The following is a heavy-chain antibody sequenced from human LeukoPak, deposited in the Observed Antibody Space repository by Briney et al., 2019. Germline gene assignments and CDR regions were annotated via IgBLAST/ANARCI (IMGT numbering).Heavy chain of an antibody. Sequence: GASVTVSCTASGGTFSSYAISWVRQAPGQGLEWMGRIIPILGIANYAQKFQGRVTITADKSTSTAYMELSSLRSEDTAVYYCARGAADGRGDWGQGTLVTVSS. V-gene: IGHV1-69*04. CDR2: IIPILGIA. CDR3: ARGAADGRGD. J-gene: IGHJ4*02. CDR1: GGTFSSYA. D-gene: IGHD6-13*01.